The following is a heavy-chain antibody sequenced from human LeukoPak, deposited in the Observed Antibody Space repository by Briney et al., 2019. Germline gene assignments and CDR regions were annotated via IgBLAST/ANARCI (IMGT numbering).Heavy chain of an antibody. Sequence: PGRSLRLSCAASGFTFSNCAMHWVRQAPGKGLEWVAVISYDGSNKYYADSVKGRFTISRDNSKNTLYLQMNSLRSEDTAVYYCARGSIAAAFDPWGQGTLVTVSS. CDR1: GFTFSNCA. D-gene: IGHD6-13*01. V-gene: IGHV3-30*01. CDR2: ISYDGSNK. CDR3: ARGSIAAAFDP. J-gene: IGHJ5*02.